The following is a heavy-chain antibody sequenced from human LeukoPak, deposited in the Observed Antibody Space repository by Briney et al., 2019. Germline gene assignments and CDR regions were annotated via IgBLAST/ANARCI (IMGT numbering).Heavy chain of an antibody. CDR1: GFIVSSDY. CDR2: FYSGGRR. V-gene: IGHV3-53*01. J-gene: IGHJ4*02. CDR3: ARDKWFGEVGFFDS. Sequence: PGGSLRLSCDVSGFIVSSDYMSWVRQAPGKGLEWVSVFYSGGRRYYADSVKGRFTISRDNSKNTLYLQMNNLTAEDTAVYYCARDKWFGEVGFFDSWGQGTLVTVSS. D-gene: IGHD3-10*01.